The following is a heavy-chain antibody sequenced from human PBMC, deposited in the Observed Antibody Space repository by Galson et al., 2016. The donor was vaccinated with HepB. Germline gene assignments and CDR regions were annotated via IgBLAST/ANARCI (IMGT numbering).Heavy chain of an antibody. CDR3: ARDPGGSSTRFDS. CDR1: GYSFTHYA. J-gene: IGHJ4*02. V-gene: IGHV1-3*01. D-gene: IGHD1-26*01. CDR2: INPGNGNT. Sequence: SVKVSCKASGYSFTHYAIHWVRQAPGQRLEWMGWINPGNGNTKYSEKFQGRVTITRGTSANTDYMELISLRSEDTAVYYCARDPGGSSTRFDSWGQGTLVTVSS.